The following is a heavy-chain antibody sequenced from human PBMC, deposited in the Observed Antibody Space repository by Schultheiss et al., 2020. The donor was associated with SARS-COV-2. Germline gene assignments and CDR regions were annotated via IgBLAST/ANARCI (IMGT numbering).Heavy chain of an antibody. CDR3: ARQSGATDSDY. CDR1: GGSISSYY. D-gene: IGHD5-24*01. J-gene: IGHJ4*02. Sequence: SETLSLTCTVSGGSISSYYWSWIRQHPGKGLEWIGYIYHSGSTNYNPSLKSRVTISVDTSKNQFSLKLSSVTAADTAVYYCARQSGATDSDYWGQGTLVTVSS. V-gene: IGHV4-59*08. CDR2: IYHSGST.